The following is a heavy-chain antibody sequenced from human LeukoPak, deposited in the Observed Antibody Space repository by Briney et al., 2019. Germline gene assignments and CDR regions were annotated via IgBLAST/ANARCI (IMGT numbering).Heavy chain of an antibody. CDR2: NNPNSGGT. J-gene: IGHJ3*02. CDR1: GYTFTGYY. D-gene: IGHD4-17*01. CDR3: ARPRDYGDYDAFDI. V-gene: IGHV1-2*02. Sequence: ASVKVSCKASGYTFTGYYMHWVRQAPRQELEWMGWNNPNSGGTNYAQKIQDRVTTTSDTSISTAYMELSRLRFDDTAVYYCARPRDYGDYDAFDIWGQGTMVTVSS.